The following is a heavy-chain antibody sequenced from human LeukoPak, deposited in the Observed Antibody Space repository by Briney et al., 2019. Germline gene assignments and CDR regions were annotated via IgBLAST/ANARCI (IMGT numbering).Heavy chain of an antibody. CDR3: ASIAYYYDSSGPTHDY. Sequence: SETLSLTCTVSGGSISSGDYYWSWIRQPPGKGLEWIGYIYYSGSTYYNPSLKSRVTISVDTSKNQFSLKLSSVTAADTAVYYCASIAYYYDSSGPTHDYWGQGTLVTVSS. CDR2: IYYSGST. CDR1: GGSISSGDYY. V-gene: IGHV4-30-4*01. D-gene: IGHD3-22*01. J-gene: IGHJ4*02.